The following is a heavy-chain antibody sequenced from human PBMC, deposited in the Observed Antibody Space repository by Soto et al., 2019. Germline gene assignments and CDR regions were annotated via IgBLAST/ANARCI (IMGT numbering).Heavy chain of an antibody. Sequence: QITLKESGPPLVKPTQTLTLTCTFSGFSLSTSGVGVGWIRQPPGKALEWLALIYWDDDKRYSPSLKSRLPITKDTSKNQVVLTMTNMDPVDTATYYCAPSLVAVAASDQFDPWGQGTLVTVSS. CDR1: GFSLSTSGVG. CDR2: IYWDDDK. CDR3: APSLVAVAASDQFDP. D-gene: IGHD6-19*01. V-gene: IGHV2-5*02. J-gene: IGHJ5*02.